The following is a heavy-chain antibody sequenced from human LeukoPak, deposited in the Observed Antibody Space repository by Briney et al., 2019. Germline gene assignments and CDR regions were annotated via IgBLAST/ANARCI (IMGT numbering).Heavy chain of an antibody. J-gene: IGHJ4*02. D-gene: IGHD3-9*01. CDR3: ARERPSYYDILTGYYPRSLPYYFDY. Sequence: KPSETLSLTCTVSGGSISSYYWSWIRQPPGKGLEWIGYIYYSGSTNYNPSLKSRVTISVDTSKNQFSLKLSSVTAADTAVYYCARERPSYYDILTGYYPRSLPYYFDYWGQGTLVTVSS. V-gene: IGHV4-59*12. CDR2: IYYSGST. CDR1: GGSISSYY.